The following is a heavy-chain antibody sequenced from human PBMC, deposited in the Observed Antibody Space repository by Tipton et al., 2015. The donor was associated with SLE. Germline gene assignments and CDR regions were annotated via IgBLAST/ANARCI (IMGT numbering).Heavy chain of an antibody. CDR3: ARHGYKTWYFDL. CDR2: VYYVGST. Sequence: TLSLTCTVSGDSIGTYYWNWIRQSPGKGLEWIGNVYYVGSTNYNPSLKGRVTISVATSRNQFSLKLRSVTAADTAVYYCARHGYKTWYFDLWGRGTLVTVSS. J-gene: IGHJ2*01. CDR1: GDSIGTYY. V-gene: IGHV4-59*01. D-gene: IGHD5-24*01.